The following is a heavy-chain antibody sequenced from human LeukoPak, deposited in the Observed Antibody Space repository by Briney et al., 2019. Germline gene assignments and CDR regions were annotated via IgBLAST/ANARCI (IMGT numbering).Heavy chain of an antibody. CDR2: IYTSGST. CDR3: ASGEQWLVSYYYYYMDV. D-gene: IGHD6-19*01. J-gene: IGHJ6*03. V-gene: IGHV4-4*07. CDR1: DGSISSYY. Sequence: SETLSLTCTVSDGSISSYYWSWIRQPAGKGLEWIGRIYTSGSTNYNPSLKSRVTMSVDTSKNQFSLKLSSVTAADTAVYYCASGEQWLVSYYYYYMDVWGKGTTVTVSS.